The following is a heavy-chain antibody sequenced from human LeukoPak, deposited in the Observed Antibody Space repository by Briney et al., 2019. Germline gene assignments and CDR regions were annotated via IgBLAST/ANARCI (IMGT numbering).Heavy chain of an antibody. Sequence: GGSLRLSCAASGFTFSSFAMSWVRLAPGRRLEWVSAVSAGGGSTYYADSVKGRFTISRDNSKSTVYLQMNSLRAEDTAVYYCAKHRMIVVDSFSCWGQGTLVTVSS. CDR2: VSAGGGST. CDR3: AKHRMIVVDSFSC. V-gene: IGHV3-23*01. CDR1: GFTFSSFA. D-gene: IGHD3-22*01. J-gene: IGHJ4*02.